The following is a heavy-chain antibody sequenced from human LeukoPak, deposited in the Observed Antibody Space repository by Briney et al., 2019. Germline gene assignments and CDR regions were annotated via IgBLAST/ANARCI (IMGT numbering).Heavy chain of an antibody. D-gene: IGHD2-21*02. J-gene: IGHJ4*02. CDR1: GFTFSSYA. CDR2: ISGSDGST. Sequence: GGSLSLSCAASGFTFSSYAMSWVRQAPGKGLEWVSVISGSDGSTYYADSVKGRFTISRDNSKNTLYLQMNSLRAEDAAVYYCAKDLGYCGGDCYSFIDYWGQGTLVTVSS. V-gene: IGHV3-23*01. CDR3: AKDLGYCGGDCYSFIDY.